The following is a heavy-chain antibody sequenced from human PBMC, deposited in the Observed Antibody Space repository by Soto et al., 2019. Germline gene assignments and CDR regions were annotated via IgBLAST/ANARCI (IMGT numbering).Heavy chain of an antibody. CDR2: IIPILGIA. V-gene: IGHV1-69*02. D-gene: IGHD6-13*01. CDR3: ARGGPDSSSYY. J-gene: IGHJ4*02. Sequence: QVQLVQSGAEVKKPGSSVKVSCKASGGTFSSYTLSWVRQAPGQGLEWMGRIIPILGIANYAQKFQGRVTITADKSTSTAYMELSSLRSEDTAVYYCARGGPDSSSYYWGQGTLVTVSS. CDR1: GGTFSSYT.